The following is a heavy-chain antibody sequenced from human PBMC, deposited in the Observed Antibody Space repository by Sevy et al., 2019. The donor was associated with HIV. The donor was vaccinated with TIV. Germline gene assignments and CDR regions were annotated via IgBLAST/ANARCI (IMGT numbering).Heavy chain of an antibody. CDR3: VRDGWNY. Sequence: ESLKISCAASGFTFSTSTMNWVRQAPGKGLEWVSLITGSSNYILYADSVKGRFTISRDNAKNSLFLQMNSLRAEDTAVYYCVRDGWNYWGQGTLVTVSS. V-gene: IGHV3-21*01. CDR1: GFTFSTST. CDR2: ITGSSNYI. J-gene: IGHJ4*02. D-gene: IGHD2-15*01.